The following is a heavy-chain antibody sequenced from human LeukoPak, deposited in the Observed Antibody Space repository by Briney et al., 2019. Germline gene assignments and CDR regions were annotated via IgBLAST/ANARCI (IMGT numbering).Heavy chain of an antibody. Sequence: GGSLRLSCAASGFTFSSYAMHWVRQAPGKGLEYVSAISSNGGSTYYANSVKGRFTISRDNSKNTLYLQMGSLRAEDMAVYYCARARPGFGKLWDNWFDPWGQGTLVTVSS. CDR1: GFTFSSYA. CDR2: ISSNGGST. J-gene: IGHJ5*02. CDR3: ARARPGFGKLWDNWFDP. D-gene: IGHD3-10*01. V-gene: IGHV3-64*01.